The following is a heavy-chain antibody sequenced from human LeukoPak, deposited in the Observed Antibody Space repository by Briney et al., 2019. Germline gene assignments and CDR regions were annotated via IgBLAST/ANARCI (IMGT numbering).Heavy chain of an antibody. Sequence: TTSKTLSLTCTVSGGSISSSSYYWGWIRQPPGKGLEWIGCIYYSGSTYYNPSLKSRVTISVDTSKNQFSLKLSSVTAADTAVYYCARGAAVADHFRAYFDYWGQGTLVTVSS. CDR1: GGSISSSSYY. V-gene: IGHV4-39*01. CDR2: IYYSGST. D-gene: IGHD6-19*01. J-gene: IGHJ4*02. CDR3: ARGAAVADHFRAYFDY.